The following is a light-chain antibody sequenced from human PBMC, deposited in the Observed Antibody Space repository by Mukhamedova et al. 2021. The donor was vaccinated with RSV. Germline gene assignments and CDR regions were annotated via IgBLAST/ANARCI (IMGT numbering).Light chain of an antibody. CDR2: GAS. J-gene: IGKJ1*01. CDR1: QSVSSNF. Sequence: GESATLSCRASQSVSSNFLAWYQQKPGQAPRLLMYGASSRATGIPDRFSGSGSGTDFTLTISRLEPEDIAVYYCQQYGSSRTFGQG. V-gene: IGKV3-20*01. CDR3: QQYGSSRT.